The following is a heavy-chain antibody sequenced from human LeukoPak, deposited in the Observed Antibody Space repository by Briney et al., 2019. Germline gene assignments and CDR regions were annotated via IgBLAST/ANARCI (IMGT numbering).Heavy chain of an antibody. CDR2: IYDSGST. CDR3: ARQSISGSSLSYFDY. D-gene: IGHD3-22*01. V-gene: IGHV4-59*01. J-gene: IGHJ4*02. Sequence: PSETLSLTCTVSGGSISSYYWSWIRQPPGKGLEWIGNIYDSGSTNYNPSLKSRLTISVDTSKNRCSLKLSSVTAADTAVYYCARQSISGSSLSYFDYWGQGTLVNVSS. CDR1: GGSISSYY.